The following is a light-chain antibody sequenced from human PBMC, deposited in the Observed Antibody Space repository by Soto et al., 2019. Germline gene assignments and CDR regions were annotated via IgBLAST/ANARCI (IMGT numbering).Light chain of an antibody. CDR2: AAS. CDR1: QGISTY. CDR3: QNYNTAPYT. V-gene: IGKV1-27*01. J-gene: IGKJ2*01. Sequence: DIQMTQSPSSLSASVGDRVTITCRASQGISTYLAWYHQKPGKVPKLLIYAASTLQSGVPSRFSGSGSGTDFTLTISSLQPDDVATYYCQNYNTAPYTFGQGTKLEIK.